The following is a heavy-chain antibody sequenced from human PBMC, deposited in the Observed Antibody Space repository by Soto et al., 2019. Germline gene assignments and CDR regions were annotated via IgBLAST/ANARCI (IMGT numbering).Heavy chain of an antibody. CDR2: MWYDGSNE. D-gene: IGHD6-13*01. J-gene: IGHJ4*02. CDR1: GFTFSKYI. Sequence: GGSLRLSCAASGFTFSKYIMHWVRQAPGKGPEWVAVMWYDGSNEYYVDSVRGRFTISRDNLKNMLSLQMNSLRVEDTAVYYCARGYSSDWSENEAMFDHWGQGTLVTVSS. CDR3: ARGYSSDWSENEAMFDH. V-gene: IGHV3-33*01.